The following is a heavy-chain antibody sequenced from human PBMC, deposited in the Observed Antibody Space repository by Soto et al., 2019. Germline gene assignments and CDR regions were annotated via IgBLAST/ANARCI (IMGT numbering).Heavy chain of an antibody. D-gene: IGHD4-17*01. Sequence: PSETLSLTCAVSGGSISSGGYSWSWIRQPPGKGLEWIGYIYHSGSTYYNPSLKSRVTISVDRSKNQFSLKLSSVTAADPAVYYCARGDYGDLGYWGQGTLVTVSS. CDR2: IYHSGST. J-gene: IGHJ4*02. V-gene: IGHV4-30-2*01. CDR3: ARGDYGDLGY. CDR1: GGSISSGGYS.